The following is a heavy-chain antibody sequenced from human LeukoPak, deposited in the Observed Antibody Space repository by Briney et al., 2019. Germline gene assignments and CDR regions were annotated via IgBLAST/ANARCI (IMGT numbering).Heavy chain of an antibody. Sequence: GGSLRLSCEASGLSFGDYTMHWVRQAPGKGLEWVSLISWDGGNTYYADSVKGRFTISRDNSKNSLYLQMNSLRAEDTALYYCAKDGYCSGGSCYGLGYYYYYMDVWGKGTTVTVSS. J-gene: IGHJ6*03. D-gene: IGHD2-15*01. CDR3: AKDGYCSGGSCYGLGYYYYYMDV. V-gene: IGHV3-43D*04. CDR1: GLSFGDYT. CDR2: ISWDGGNT.